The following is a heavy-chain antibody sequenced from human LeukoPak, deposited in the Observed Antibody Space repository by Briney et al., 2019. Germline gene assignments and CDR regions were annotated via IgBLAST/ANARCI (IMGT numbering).Heavy chain of an antibody. J-gene: IGHJ4*02. D-gene: IGHD4-23*01. CDR2: IYYSGST. Sequence: PSETLSLTCAVSGGSISSGGYSWSWIRQPPWKGLEWIGYIYYSGSTYYNPSLKSRVTISVDTSKNQFSLKLSSVTAADTAVYYCARAGSTVVTRWGQGTLVTVSS. CDR3: ARAGSTVVTR. CDR1: GGSISSGGYS. V-gene: IGHV4-30-4*07.